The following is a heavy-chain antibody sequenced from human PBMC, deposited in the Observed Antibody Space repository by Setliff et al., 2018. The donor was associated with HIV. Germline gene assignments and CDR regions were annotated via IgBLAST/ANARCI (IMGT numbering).Heavy chain of an antibody. CDR2: INPHSGGT. CDR3: ARGADHFDTSGYYSFFDP. Sequence: ASVKVSCKASGYAFSDYYFHWVRQAPGQGLEWMGRINPHSGGTNYAQKFQGRVTMTRDTSISTYYMELSSLTSDDTAVYYCARGADHFDTSGYYSFFDPWGQGTLVTVSS. CDR1: GYAFSDYY. D-gene: IGHD3-22*01. V-gene: IGHV1-2*06. J-gene: IGHJ5*02.